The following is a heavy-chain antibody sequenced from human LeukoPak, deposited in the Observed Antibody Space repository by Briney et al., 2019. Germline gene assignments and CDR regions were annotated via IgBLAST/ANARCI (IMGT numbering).Heavy chain of an antibody. Sequence: PGGSLRLSCAASGFTFDDYAMHWVRQAPGKGLEWVPGTSWNSGSIGYADSVKGRFTISRDNAKNSLYLQMNSLRAEDTALYYCARVYDSGSQAYFYYMDVWGKGTTVTISS. CDR3: ARVYDSGSQAYFYYMDV. J-gene: IGHJ6*03. D-gene: IGHD3-10*01. V-gene: IGHV3-9*01. CDR2: TSWNSGSI. CDR1: GFTFDDYA.